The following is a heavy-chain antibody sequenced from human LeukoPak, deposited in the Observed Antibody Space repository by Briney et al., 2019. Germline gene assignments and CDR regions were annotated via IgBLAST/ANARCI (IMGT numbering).Heavy chain of an antibody. D-gene: IGHD5-12*01. V-gene: IGHV3-53*01. Sequence: TGGSLRLSCAASGFTVGSNYMSWVRQAPGKGLEWVSVIYSGGSTYYADSVKGRFTISRDNSKNTLYLQMNSLRVEDTAVYYCARVDYSNWFDPWGQGTLVTVSS. CDR2: IYSGGST. CDR3: ARVDYSNWFDP. CDR1: GFTVGSNY. J-gene: IGHJ5*02.